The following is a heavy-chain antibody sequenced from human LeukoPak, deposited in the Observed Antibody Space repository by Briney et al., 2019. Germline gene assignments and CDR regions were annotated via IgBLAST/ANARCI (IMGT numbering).Heavy chain of an antibody. CDR1: GGSISGYY. J-gene: IGHJ4*02. CDR2: INHSGST. D-gene: IGHD5-12*01. V-gene: IGHV4-34*01. Sequence: SETLSLTCTVSGGSISGYYWSWIRQPPGKGLEWIGEINHSGSTNYNPSLKSRVTISVDTSKNQFSLKLSSVTAADTAVYYCARGIIVATFWGYFDYWGQGTLVTVSS. CDR3: ARGIIVATFWGYFDY.